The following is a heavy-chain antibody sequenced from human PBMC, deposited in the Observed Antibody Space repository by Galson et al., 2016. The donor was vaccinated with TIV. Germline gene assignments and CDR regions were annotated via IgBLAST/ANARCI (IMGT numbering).Heavy chain of an antibody. D-gene: IGHD3-10*01. J-gene: IGHJ4*02. V-gene: IGHV3-21*01. CDR1: GFTFSSYE. CDR2: ISTSSSFI. Sequence: SLRLSCAASGFTFSSYEMNWVRQAPGKGLEWVSSISTSSSFIYYADSVKGRFTISRDNAKNSLYLQMNSLRAEDTAVYYCARDPPLEYYYGSGSYPYWGQGTLVTVSS. CDR3: ARDPPLEYYYGSGSYPY.